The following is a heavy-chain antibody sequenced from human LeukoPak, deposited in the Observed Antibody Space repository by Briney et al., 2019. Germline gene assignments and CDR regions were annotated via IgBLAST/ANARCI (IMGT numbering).Heavy chain of an antibody. Sequence: ASVKVSCKASGYTFITYGISWVRQAPGQGLEWMGWISAYHGNTNYAQNFQDRVTMTTDTSTSTAYMELRSLRSDDTAVYYCARLYYDILTGQLDAFDIWGQGTMVTVSS. J-gene: IGHJ3*02. CDR1: GYTFITYG. CDR2: ISAYHGNT. CDR3: ARLYYDILTGQLDAFDI. D-gene: IGHD3-9*01. V-gene: IGHV1-18*01.